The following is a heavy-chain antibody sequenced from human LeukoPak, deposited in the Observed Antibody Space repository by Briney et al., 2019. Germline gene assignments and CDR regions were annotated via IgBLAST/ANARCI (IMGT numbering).Heavy chain of an antibody. V-gene: IGHV3-7*01. CDR3: ARGGHRQKEF. Sequence: PGGSLRLSCAATGFTFSSYWMTWVRQSPGKGLEWVAIINQDGSGKYYVDSVKGRFTISRDNAKNSLYLQMSSLRAEDTAVYYCARGGHRQKEFWGQGTLVTVSS. J-gene: IGHJ4*02. CDR2: INQDGSGK. CDR1: GFTFSSYW. D-gene: IGHD3-10*01.